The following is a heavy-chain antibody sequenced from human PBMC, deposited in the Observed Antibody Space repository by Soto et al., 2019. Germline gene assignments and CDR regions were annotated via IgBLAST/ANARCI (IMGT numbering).Heavy chain of an antibody. J-gene: IGHJ4*02. CDR1: GGSISSGGYY. CDR3: ARERGPGDYYGSGSYFDY. CDR2: IYYSGST. Sequence: QVQLQESGPGLVKPSQTLSLTCTVSGGSISSGGYYWSWIRQHPGKGLEWIGYIYYSGSTYYNPSLRSRVTISVDTSKNQFSRKLSSVTAADTAVYYCARERGPGDYYGSGSYFDYWGQGTLVTVSS. D-gene: IGHD3-10*01. V-gene: IGHV4-31*03.